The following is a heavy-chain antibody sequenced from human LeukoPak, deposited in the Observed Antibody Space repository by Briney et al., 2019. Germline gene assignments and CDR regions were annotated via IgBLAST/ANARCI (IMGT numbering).Heavy chain of an antibody. CDR1: GFTFSSYW. J-gene: IGHJ3*02. V-gene: IGHV3-7*01. Sequence: PGGSLRLSCAASGFTFSSYWMSWVRQAPGKGLEWVANIKQDGSEKYYVDSVKGRFTISRDNAKNSLYLQMNSLRAEDTAVYYCARPRRRWQDAFDIWGQGTMVTVSS. CDR3: ARPRRRWQDAFDI. CDR2: IKQDGSEK. D-gene: IGHD1-14*01.